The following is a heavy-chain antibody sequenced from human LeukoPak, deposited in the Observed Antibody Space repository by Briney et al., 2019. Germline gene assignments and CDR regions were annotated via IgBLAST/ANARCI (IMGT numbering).Heavy chain of an antibody. D-gene: IGHD3-10*01. J-gene: IGHJ6*02. CDR3: ARDIPPSYYGSGKSYYYYGMDV. V-gene: IGHV4-34*01. CDR1: GGSFSGYY. Sequence: SETLSLTCAVYGGSFSGYYWSWIRQPPGKGLEWIGEINHSGSTNYNPSLKSRVTISVDTSKNQFSLKLSSVTAADTAVYYCARDIPPSYYGSGKSYYYYGMDVWGQGTTVTVSS. CDR2: INHSGST.